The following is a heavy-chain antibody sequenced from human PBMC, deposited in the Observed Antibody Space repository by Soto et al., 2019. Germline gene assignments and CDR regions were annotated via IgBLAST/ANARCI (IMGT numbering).Heavy chain of an antibody. D-gene: IGHD2-21*02. J-gene: IGHJ4*02. Sequence: EVQLLESGGGFVQPGGSLRLSCAASGFSFSSLAMSWVRQAPGKGLEWVSSISGRGVDTLYADSLKGRFTISRDNSRNTLDLQVNSLRAADTAVYYCGKDQTDVTLFDYWGQGTFVTVSS. CDR1: GFSFSSLA. CDR3: GKDQTDVTLFDY. CDR2: ISGRGVDT. V-gene: IGHV3-23*01.